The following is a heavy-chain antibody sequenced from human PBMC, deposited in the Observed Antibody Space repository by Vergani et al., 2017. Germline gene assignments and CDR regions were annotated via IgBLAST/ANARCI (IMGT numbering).Heavy chain of an antibody. CDR1: GGTFSSYA. V-gene: IGHV1-18*01. D-gene: IGHD3-22*01. CDR3: ARSPYYYDSSGPARTYYFDY. CDR2: ISAYNGNT. Sequence: QVQLVQSGAEVKKPGSSVKVSCKASGGTFSSYAISWVRQAPGQGLEWMGWISAYNGNTNYAQKLQGRVTMTTDTSTSTAYMELRSLRSDDTAVYYCARSPYYYDSSGPARTYYFDYWGQGTLVTVSS. J-gene: IGHJ4*02.